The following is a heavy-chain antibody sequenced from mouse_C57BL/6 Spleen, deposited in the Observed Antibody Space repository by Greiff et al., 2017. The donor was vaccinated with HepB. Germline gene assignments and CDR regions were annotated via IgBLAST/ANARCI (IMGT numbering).Heavy chain of an antibody. Sequence: QVQLQQSGPELVKPGASVKISCKASGYAFSSSWMNWVKQRPGKGLEWIGRIYPGDGDTNYNGKFKGKATLTADKSSSTAYMPLSSLTSEDSAVYFCARWGSSYLDYWGQGTTLTVSS. CDR1: GYAFSSSW. CDR3: ARWGSSYLDY. J-gene: IGHJ2*01. V-gene: IGHV1-82*01. CDR2: IYPGDGDT. D-gene: IGHD1-1*01.